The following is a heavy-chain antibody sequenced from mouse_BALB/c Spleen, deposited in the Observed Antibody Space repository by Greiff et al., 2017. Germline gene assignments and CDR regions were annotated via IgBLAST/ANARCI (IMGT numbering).Heavy chain of an antibody. Sequence: VQLQQSGAELVRPGVSVKISCKGSGYTFTDYAMHWVKQSHAKSLEWIGVISTYYGDASYNQKFKGKATMTVDKSSSTAYMELARLTSEDSAIYYCARGGYYDAMDYWGQGNSVTVSS. J-gene: IGHJ4*01. V-gene: IGHV1S137*01. CDR1: GYTFTDYA. CDR2: ISTYYGDA. D-gene: IGHD2-2*01. CDR3: ARGGYYDAMDY.